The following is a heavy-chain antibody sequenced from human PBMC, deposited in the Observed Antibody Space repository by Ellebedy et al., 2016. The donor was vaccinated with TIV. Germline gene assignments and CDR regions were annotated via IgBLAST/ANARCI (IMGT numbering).Heavy chain of an antibody. V-gene: IGHV3-21*01. CDR3: AREGTMIALEGFYFDY. D-gene: IGHD3-22*01. Sequence: PGGSLRLSCAASGFTFSSYSMNWVRQAPGKGLEWVSSISSSSSYIYYADSVKGRFTISRGNAKNSLYLQMNSLRAEDTAVYYCAREGTMIALEGFYFDYWGQGTLVTVSS. J-gene: IGHJ4*02. CDR2: ISSSSSYI. CDR1: GFTFSSYS.